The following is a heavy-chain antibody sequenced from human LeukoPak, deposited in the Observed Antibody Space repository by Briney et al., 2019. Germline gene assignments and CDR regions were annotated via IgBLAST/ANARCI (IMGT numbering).Heavy chain of an antibody. D-gene: IGHD1-26*01. J-gene: IGHJ4*02. CDR2: IIPILGIA. CDR3: ARVGLVGATLIDY. CDR1: GGTFSSYT. V-gene: IGHV1-69*02. Sequence: VASVKVSCKASGGTFSSYTISWVRQAPGQGLEWMGRIIPILGIANYAQKFQGRVTITADKSTSTAYMELSSLRSEDTAVYYCARVGLVGATLIDYWGQGTLVTVSS.